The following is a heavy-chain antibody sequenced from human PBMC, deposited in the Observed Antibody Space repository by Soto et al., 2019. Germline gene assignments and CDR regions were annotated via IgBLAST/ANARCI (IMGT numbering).Heavy chain of an antibody. CDR3: ATGGGPSYYFDY. V-gene: IGHV4-59*08. CDR1: GGSISSYY. J-gene: IGHJ4*02. Sequence: SETLSLTCTVSGGSISSYYWSWIRQPPGKGLEWIGYIYYSGSTNYNPSLKSRVTISVDTSKNQFSLKLSSVTAADTAVYYCATGGGPSYYFDYWGQGTLVTVSS. CDR2: IYYSGST. D-gene: IGHD3-16*01.